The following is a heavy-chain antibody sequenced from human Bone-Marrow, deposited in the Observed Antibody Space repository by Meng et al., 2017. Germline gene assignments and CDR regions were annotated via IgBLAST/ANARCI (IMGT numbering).Heavy chain of an antibody. V-gene: IGHV4-59*12. J-gene: IGHJ4*02. Sequence: SETLSLTCNVSGGSISSYYWSWIRQPPGKGLEWIGYIYYSGSTNYNPSLKSRVAMSVDTSKNQFSLKLSSVTAADTAVYYCARGGYDYVWGSYRYTGYFDYWGQGTLVTVSS. CDR1: GGSISSYY. CDR2: IYYSGST. CDR3: ARGGYDYVWGSYRYTGYFDY. D-gene: IGHD3-16*02.